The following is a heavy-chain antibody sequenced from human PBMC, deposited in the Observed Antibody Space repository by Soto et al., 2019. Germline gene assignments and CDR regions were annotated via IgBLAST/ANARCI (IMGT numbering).Heavy chain of an antibody. D-gene: IGHD3-9*01. CDR2: IYFTGNT. Sequence: SETLSLTCTASGGSITSSSHFWGWVRQPPGKGLEWIGTIYFTGNTYYTPSLKSRLTMSIDTSKNEFSLRLNSVTAADTAVYYCAGQTFTIAADSYGRSNWFDPWGPGTLVTVSS. CDR1: GGSITSSSHF. CDR3: AGQTFTIAADSYGRSNWFDP. V-gene: IGHV4-39*01. J-gene: IGHJ5*02.